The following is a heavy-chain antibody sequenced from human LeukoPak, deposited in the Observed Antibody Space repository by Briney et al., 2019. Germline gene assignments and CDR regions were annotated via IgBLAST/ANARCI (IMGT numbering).Heavy chain of an antibody. CDR1: GFTFSSYA. CDR3: AKAPSIKRYYDFWSGYTSPYFDY. V-gene: IGHV3-23*01. CDR2: ISGSGGST. D-gene: IGHD3-3*01. J-gene: IGHJ4*02. Sequence: PGGSLRLSCAASGFTFSSYAMSWVRQAPGKGLEWVSAISGSGGSTYYADSVKGRFTIPRDNSKNTLYLQMNSLRAEDTAVYYCAKAPSIKRYYDFWSGYTSPYFDYWGQGTLVTVSS.